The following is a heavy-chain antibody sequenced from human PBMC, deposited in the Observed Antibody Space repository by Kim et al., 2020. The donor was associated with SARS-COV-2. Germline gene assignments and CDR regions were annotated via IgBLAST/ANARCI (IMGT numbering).Heavy chain of an antibody. Sequence: SETLSLTCTVSGGSISSSSYYWGWIRQPPGKGLEWIGSIYYSGSTYYNPYLKSRVTISVDTSKNQFSLKLSSVTAADTAAYYCARHLVTVSWYFDLWGRGTLVTVSS. CDR1: GGSISSSSYY. V-gene: IGHV4-39*01. CDR3: ARHLVTVSWYFDL. J-gene: IGHJ2*01. D-gene: IGHD4-17*01. CDR2: IYYSGST.